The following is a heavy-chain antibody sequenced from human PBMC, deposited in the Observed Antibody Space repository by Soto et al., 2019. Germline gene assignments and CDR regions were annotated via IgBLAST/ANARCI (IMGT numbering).Heavy chain of an antibody. CDR1: GFTVSGNY. D-gene: IGHD3-3*01. J-gene: IGHJ3*02. CDR3: ARALITIFGVGHDAFDI. CDR2: IYSGGST. Sequence: LRLSCAASGFTVSGNYMGWVRQAPGKGLEWVSVIYSGGSTYYADSVKGRFTISRDNSKNTLYLQMNSLRAEDTAVYYCARALITIFGVGHDAFDIWRQGTMVTVS. V-gene: IGHV3-53*01.